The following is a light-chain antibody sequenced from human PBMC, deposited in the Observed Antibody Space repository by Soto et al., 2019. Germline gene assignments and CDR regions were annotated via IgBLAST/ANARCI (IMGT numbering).Light chain of an antibody. CDR3: QQYNNWPPWT. V-gene: IGKV3-15*01. Sequence: ILMTQSPATLSVSPGERATLSCRASQSVSNNLAWYQQKPGQAPRLLIYDASTRATGIPARFSGSGSGTEFNLTTSGLQSEDFAVYYCQQYNNWPPWTFGQGTKVEIK. CDR2: DAS. CDR1: QSVSNN. J-gene: IGKJ1*01.